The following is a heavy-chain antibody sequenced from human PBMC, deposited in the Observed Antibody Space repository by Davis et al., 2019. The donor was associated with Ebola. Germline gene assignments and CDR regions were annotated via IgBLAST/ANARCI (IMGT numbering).Heavy chain of an antibody. J-gene: IGHJ6*02. CDR1: GFTFSSYS. CDR3: ARVVVPVHYYYYGMDV. Sequence: GESLKISCAASGFTFSSYSMNWVRQAPGKGLEWVSYISSSSSTIYYADSVKGRFTISRDNSKNTLYLQMNSLRAEDTAVYYCARVVVPVHYYYYGMDVWGQGTTVTVSS. CDR2: ISSSSSTI. V-gene: IGHV3-48*01. D-gene: IGHD2-2*01.